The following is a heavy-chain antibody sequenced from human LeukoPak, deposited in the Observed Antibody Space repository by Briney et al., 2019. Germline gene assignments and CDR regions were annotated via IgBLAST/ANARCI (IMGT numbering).Heavy chain of an antibody. CDR3: AKCLGDGTNYYFAH. CDR2: ISGSGDNS. Sequence: PGASLRLSCAAYGFTFSSYAMGWVRLAPGKGLEWVSLISGSGDNSYYADSVKGRFTISRDNSKNTLYLQMSSLRAEDTALYYCAKCLGDGTNYYFAHWGQGTLVTVSS. V-gene: IGHV3-23*01. CDR1: GFTFSSYA. D-gene: IGHD4/OR15-4a*01. J-gene: IGHJ4*02.